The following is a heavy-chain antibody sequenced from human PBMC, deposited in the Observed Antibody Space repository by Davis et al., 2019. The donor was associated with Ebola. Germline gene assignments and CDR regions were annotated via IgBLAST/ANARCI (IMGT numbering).Heavy chain of an antibody. CDR3: ARSWGDY. D-gene: IGHD3-16*01. V-gene: IGHV1-18*04. CDR1: AYTFTSYG. CDR2: ISAYNGNT. J-gene: IGHJ4*02. Sequence: ASAQVSCNASAYTFTSYGISCVRQAPAQGLEWMGWISAYNGNTNYAQKLQGRFTLTTDTSTSTAYIDLRSLRSDDTAVYYCARSWGDYWGQGTLVTVSS.